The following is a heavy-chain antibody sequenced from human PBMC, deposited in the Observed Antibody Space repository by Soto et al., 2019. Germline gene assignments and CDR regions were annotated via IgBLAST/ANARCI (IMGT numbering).Heavy chain of an antibody. Sequence: QVQVVQSGDEVKKPGASVKVSCKASGYTFTNYGFSWVRQAPGQGLERMGWISGYNGNTKYAEKFQGRVTMTTVTSTRTSHMELRSLRSDDTAVYYCAREGQAPYYYYGMDVWGQGTAVTVSS. J-gene: IGHJ6*02. CDR1: GYTFTNYG. V-gene: IGHV1-18*01. CDR3: AREGQAPYYYYGMDV. CDR2: ISGYNGNT.